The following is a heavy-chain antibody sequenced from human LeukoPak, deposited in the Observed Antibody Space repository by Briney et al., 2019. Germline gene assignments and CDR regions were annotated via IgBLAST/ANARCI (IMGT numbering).Heavy chain of an antibody. V-gene: IGHV3-21*01. J-gene: IGHJ4*02. D-gene: IGHD1-26*01. CDR1: GFTFSSYS. Sequence: GGSLRLSCAASGFTFSSYSMSWVRQAPGKGLEWVSSISGSSSYIYYADSVKGRFTISRDNAKNSLYLQMNSLRAEDTAVFYCARYTSNVVGKRHYIDHWGQGTLVTVSS. CDR3: ARYTSNVVGKRHYIDH. CDR2: ISGSSSYI.